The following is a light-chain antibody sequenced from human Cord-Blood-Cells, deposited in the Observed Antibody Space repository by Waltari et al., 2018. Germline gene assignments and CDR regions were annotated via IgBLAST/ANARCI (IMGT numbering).Light chain of an antibody. Sequence: QSALTQPASVPGSPGPSITISCTATSSDVGGYNCVSWYQPHPGKAPKLLIYDVSNRPSGVSNRFSGSKSGNTASLTISGLQAEDEADYYCSSYTSSSTYVFGTGTKVTVL. CDR2: DVS. CDR1: SSDVGGYNC. J-gene: IGLJ1*01. V-gene: IGLV2-14*01. CDR3: SSYTSSSTYV.